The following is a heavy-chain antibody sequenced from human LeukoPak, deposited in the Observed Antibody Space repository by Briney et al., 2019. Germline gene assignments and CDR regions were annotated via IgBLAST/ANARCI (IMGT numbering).Heavy chain of an antibody. CDR3: ARGGSTVTTVTNYFDY. CDR1: GGSISSYY. Sequence: PSETLSLTCTVSGGSISSYYWSWIRQPPGKGLEWIGYIYYSGDTKYSSSLKSRVTISIDTSKNQISLKLSSVTAADTAVYYCARGGSTVTTVTNYFDYWGQGTLVTV. D-gene: IGHD4-17*01. CDR2: IYYSGDT. V-gene: IGHV4-59*12. J-gene: IGHJ4*02.